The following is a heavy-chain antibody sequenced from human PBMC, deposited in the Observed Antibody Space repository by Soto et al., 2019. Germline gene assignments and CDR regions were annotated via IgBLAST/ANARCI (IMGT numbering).Heavy chain of an antibody. CDR2: INHSGST. V-gene: IGHV4-61*08. CDR1: GGSISSGGYY. Sequence: SETLSLTCTVSGGSISSGGYYWSWIRQPPGKGLEWIGEINHSGSTNYNPSLKSRVTISVDTSKNQFSLKLSSVTAADTAVYYCARVWYGSGSYWGDYYYYCMEVWGKGTTVTVSS. CDR3: ARVWYGSGSYWGDYYYYCMEV. J-gene: IGHJ6*03. D-gene: IGHD3-10*01.